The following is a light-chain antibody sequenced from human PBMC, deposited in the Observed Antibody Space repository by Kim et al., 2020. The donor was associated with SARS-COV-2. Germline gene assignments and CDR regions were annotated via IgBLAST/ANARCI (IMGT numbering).Light chain of an antibody. CDR2: DVS. V-gene: IGLV2-11*01. CDR1: SSDVGGYNY. Sequence: GQSVTISCTGASSDVGGYNYVSWYQQHPAKAPKHMLYDVSKRPSGVPDRFSGSKSGNTASLTISGLQAEDEADYYCCSYAGSYTWVFGGGTQLTVL. J-gene: IGLJ3*02. CDR3: CSYAGSYTWV.